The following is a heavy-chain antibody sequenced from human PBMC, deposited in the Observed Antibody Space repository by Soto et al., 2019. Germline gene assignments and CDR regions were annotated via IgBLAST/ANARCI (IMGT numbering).Heavy chain of an antibody. CDR3: ARHLGGSNYGLYYYYYGMDV. CDR2: IYYSGST. D-gene: IGHD4-4*01. CDR1: GGSISSSSYY. J-gene: IGHJ6*02. V-gene: IGHV4-39*01. Sequence: PSETLSLTCTVSGGSISSSSYYWGWIRQPPGKGLEWIGSIYYSGSTYYNPSLKSRVTISVDTSKNQFSLKLSSVTAADTAVYYCARHLGGSNYGLYYYYYGMDVWGQGTTVTVSS.